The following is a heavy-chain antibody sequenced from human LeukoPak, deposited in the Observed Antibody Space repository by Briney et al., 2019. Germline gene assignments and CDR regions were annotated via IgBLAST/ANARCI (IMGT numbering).Heavy chain of an antibody. CDR1: GFTFSSYS. CDR3: ARVAVAGNYGLDY. D-gene: IGHD6-19*01. CDR2: ISSSSSYI. Sequence: GGSLRLSCAASGFTFSSYSMNWVRQAPGKGLEWVLSISSSSSYIYYADSVKGRFTISRDNAKNSLYLQMNSLRAEDTAVYYCARVAVAGNYGLDYWGQGTLVTVSS. V-gene: IGHV3-21*01. J-gene: IGHJ4*02.